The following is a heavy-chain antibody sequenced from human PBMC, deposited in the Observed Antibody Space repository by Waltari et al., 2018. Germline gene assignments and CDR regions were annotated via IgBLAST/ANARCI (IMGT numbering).Heavy chain of an antibody. D-gene: IGHD6-13*01. J-gene: IGHJ4*02. CDR3: AHEASSWYAVSLFDY. CDR2: IYWNDDK. Sequence: QITLKESGPTLVKPTQTLTLTCTFSGFSLSTSGVGVGWIRQPPGKALEWLALIYWNDDKRYSPSLKSRLTITKDTSKNQVVLTMTNMDPVDTATYYCAHEASSWYAVSLFDYWGQGTLVIVSS. V-gene: IGHV2-5*01. CDR1: GFSLSTSGVG.